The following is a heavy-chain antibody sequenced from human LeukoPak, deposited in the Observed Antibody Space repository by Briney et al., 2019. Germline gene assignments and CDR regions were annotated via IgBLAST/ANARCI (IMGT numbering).Heavy chain of an antibody. CDR3: ARDGGWXQLLYWFDP. CDR2: INPNSGGT. Sequence: GASVKVSCKASGYTFTAYYMHWVRQAPGQGLEWMGWINPNSGGTNYAQKFQGRVTMTRDTSISTVYMELSRLRSDDTAVYYCARDGGWXQLLYWFDPWGQGTLVTVSS. CDR1: GYTFTAYY. J-gene: IGHJ5*02. V-gene: IGHV1-2*02. D-gene: IGHD2-2*01.